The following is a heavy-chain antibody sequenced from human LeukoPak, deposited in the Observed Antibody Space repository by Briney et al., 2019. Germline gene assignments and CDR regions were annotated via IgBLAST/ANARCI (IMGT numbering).Heavy chain of an antibody. D-gene: IGHD5-18*01. V-gene: IGHV4-39*07. J-gene: IGHJ4*02. CDR3: ARSVLGYSYGLHIDY. Sequence: PSETLSLTCTVSGGSISSSSYYWGWIRQPPGKGLEWVGNIYYSGSTNYNPSLKIRVTISVDTSKNQFSLKLSSLTAADTAVYYCARSVLGYSYGLHIDYWGQGSLVT. CDR1: GGSISSSSYY. CDR2: IYYSGST.